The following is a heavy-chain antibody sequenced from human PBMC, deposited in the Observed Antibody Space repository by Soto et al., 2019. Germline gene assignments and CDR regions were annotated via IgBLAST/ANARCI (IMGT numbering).Heavy chain of an antibody. V-gene: IGHV4-34*01. J-gene: IGHJ6*03. CDR3: ARMGAYFYYYYYYMDV. CDR2: INHSGST. D-gene: IGHD1-26*01. Sequence: ETLSLTCAVYGGSFSGYYWSWIRQPPGKGLEWIGEINHSGSTNYNPSLKSRVTISVDTSKNQFSLKLSSVTAADTAVYYCARMGAYFYYYYYYMDVWGKGTTVTVPS. CDR1: GGSFSGYY.